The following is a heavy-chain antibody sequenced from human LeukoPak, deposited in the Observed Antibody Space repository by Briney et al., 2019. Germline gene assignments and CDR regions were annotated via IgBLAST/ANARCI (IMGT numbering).Heavy chain of an antibody. CDR3: ASAPGMAESY. Sequence: SETLSLTCAVYGGSFSCYYWSWIRQPPGKGLEWIGEINHSGSTNYNPSLKSRVTISIDTSKNQFSRKLSSGTAADTAVYYCASAPGMAESYWGQGTLVTVSS. CDR1: GGSFSCYY. V-gene: IGHV4-34*01. J-gene: IGHJ4*02. D-gene: IGHD3-16*01. CDR2: INHSGST.